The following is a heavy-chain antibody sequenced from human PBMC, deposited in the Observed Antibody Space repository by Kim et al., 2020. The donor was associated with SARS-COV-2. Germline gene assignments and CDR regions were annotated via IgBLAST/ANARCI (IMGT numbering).Heavy chain of an antibody. Sequence: SETLSLTCTVSGGSISNYYWNCIRQPPGKGLEWIGYIYYSGSINYNPSLKSRVTISVDTSKNQFSLKLSSVTAADTAVYYCARGGRNSGWYGWGQGTLVTVSS. CDR1: GGSISNYY. J-gene: IGHJ4*02. CDR3: ARGGRNSGWYG. V-gene: IGHV4-59*01. CDR2: IYYSGSI. D-gene: IGHD6-19*01.